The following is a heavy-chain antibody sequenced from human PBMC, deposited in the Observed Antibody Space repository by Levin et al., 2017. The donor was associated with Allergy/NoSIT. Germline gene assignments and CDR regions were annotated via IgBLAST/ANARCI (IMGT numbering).Heavy chain of an antibody. CDR3: AREGYSYGAYMDV. D-gene: IGHD5-18*01. V-gene: IGHV4-31*03. CDR1: GASFSIGAYY. CDR2: IYYSGRT. J-gene: IGHJ6*03. Sequence: SETLSLTCTVSGASFSIGAYYWTWIRQHPAKGLEWIGFIYYSGRTEYNPSLKSRVTISMDRSENQFSLKLTSLTAADTAVYYCAREGYSYGAYMDVWGKGTPVTVSS.